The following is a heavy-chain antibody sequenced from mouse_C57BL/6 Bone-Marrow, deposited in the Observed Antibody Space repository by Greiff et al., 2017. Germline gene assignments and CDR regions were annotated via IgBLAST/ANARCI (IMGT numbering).Heavy chain of an antibody. CDR2: IYPRSGNT. V-gene: IGHV1-81*01. CDR1: SYTFTSYG. J-gene: IGHJ3*01. CDR3: ARSGLRRGVAY. Sequence: QVQLQQSGAELARPGASVKLSCKASSYTFTSYGISWVKQRTGQGLEWIGEIYPRSGNTYYNEKFKGKATLTADKSYSTSYMERRSLTSEAAAVYFCARSGLRRGVAYWGQGTLVTVSA. D-gene: IGHD2-4*01.